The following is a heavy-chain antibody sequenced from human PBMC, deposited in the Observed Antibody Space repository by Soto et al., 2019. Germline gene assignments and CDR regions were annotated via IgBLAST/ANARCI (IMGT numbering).Heavy chain of an antibody. CDR3: LSQVRGSYSLDY. Sequence: EVQLLESGGGLVQPGGSLRLSCAASGFTFSSYAMSWVRQAPGKGLEWVSAISGSGGSTYYADSVKGRFTISRDNSKNTLYLQMNSLRAEDTAVYYCLSQVRGSYSLDYWGQGTLVTVSS. D-gene: IGHD1-26*01. CDR2: ISGSGGST. CDR1: GFTFSSYA. V-gene: IGHV3-23*01. J-gene: IGHJ4*02.